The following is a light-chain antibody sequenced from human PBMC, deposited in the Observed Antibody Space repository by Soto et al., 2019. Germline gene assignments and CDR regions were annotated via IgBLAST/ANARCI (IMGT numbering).Light chain of an antibody. CDR1: QSFSSN. V-gene: IGKV3-15*01. CDR3: QQYYNWPLT. J-gene: IGKJ4*01. Sequence: ELVMTPSPATLAVSPCERAALSPRASQSFSSNVAWYQQKPGQAPRLLIYGTSTRVTGIPARFSGSGSGTEFTLTISSLQSEDFAVYYCQQYYNWPLTFGGGTKVDIK. CDR2: GTS.